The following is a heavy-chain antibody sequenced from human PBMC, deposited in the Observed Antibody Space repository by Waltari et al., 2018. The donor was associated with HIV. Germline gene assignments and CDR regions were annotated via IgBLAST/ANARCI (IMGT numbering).Heavy chain of an antibody. Sequence: QLQLQESGPGLVKPSETLSLTCTVSGGSISSSSYYWGWIRQPPGKGLEWIGSIYYSGSTYYNPSLKSRVTISVDTSKNQFSLKLSSVTAADTAVYYCARRSSKIGIAAVRDFDYWGQGTLVTVSS. CDR2: IYYSGST. V-gene: IGHV4-39*01. J-gene: IGHJ4*02. CDR3: ARRSSKIGIAAVRDFDY. D-gene: IGHD6-13*01. CDR1: GGSISSSSYY.